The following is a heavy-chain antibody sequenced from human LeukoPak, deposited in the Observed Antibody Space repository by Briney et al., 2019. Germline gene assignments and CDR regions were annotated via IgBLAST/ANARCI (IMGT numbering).Heavy chain of an antibody. D-gene: IGHD3-22*01. CDR3: ARGPPPTYYYDSSGNQDYYYGMDV. CDR2: MNPNRGNT. V-gene: IGHV1-8*01. J-gene: IGHJ6*02. Sequence: ASVKVSCKASGYTFTSYDVNGVRQATGQGLEWMGWMNPNRGNTGYAQKFQGRVTMTRNTSISTAYMELSSLRSEDTAVYYCARGPPPTYYYDSSGNQDYYYGMDVWGQGTTVTVSS. CDR1: GYTFTSYD.